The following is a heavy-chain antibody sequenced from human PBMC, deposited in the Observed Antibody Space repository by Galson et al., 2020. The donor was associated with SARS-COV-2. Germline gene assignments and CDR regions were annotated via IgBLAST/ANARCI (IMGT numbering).Heavy chain of an antibody. Sequence: GESLKISCAASGFTFSDYTMNWVRHVPGKGLEWVSSITSSSTYINYADSVKGRFTISRDNAKNSLYLQMSSLRAGDTAVYFCARTGTPHYYYSYYMDVWGKGTTVTVSS. CDR2: ITSSSTYI. J-gene: IGHJ6*03. V-gene: IGHV3-21*01. D-gene: IGHD6-13*01. CDR1: GFTFSDYT. CDR3: ARTGTPHYYYSYYMDV.